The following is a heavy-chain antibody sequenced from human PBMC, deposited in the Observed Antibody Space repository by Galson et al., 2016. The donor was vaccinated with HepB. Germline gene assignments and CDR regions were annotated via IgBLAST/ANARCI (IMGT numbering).Heavy chain of an antibody. Sequence: QSGAEVKQPGESLKISCKTSGNNFTIYWIAWVRQMPGTGPEWMGIIYPGDSDTRYSPSFQGQVTIPADKSISTADLQWSSLKASDTAMFYCARVFWPPHRDRYYYGMDVWGQGTTVTVSS. V-gene: IGHV5-51*01. CDR1: GNNFTIYW. J-gene: IGHJ6*02. CDR3: ARVFWPPHRDRYYYGMDV. D-gene: IGHD3-3*01. CDR2: IYPGDSDT.